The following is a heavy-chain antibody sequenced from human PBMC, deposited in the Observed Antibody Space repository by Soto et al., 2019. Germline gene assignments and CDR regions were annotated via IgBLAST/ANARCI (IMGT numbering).Heavy chain of an antibody. J-gene: IGHJ5*02. Sequence: ASVKVSCKASGGTFSSYTISWVRQAPGQGLEWMGRIIPILGIANYAQKFQGRVTITADKSTSTAYMELSSLRSEDTAVYYCARGLRIAVAGTGNWFDPWGQGTLVTVSS. CDR1: GGTFSSYT. CDR3: ARGLRIAVAGTGNWFDP. V-gene: IGHV1-69*02. D-gene: IGHD6-19*01. CDR2: IIPILGIA.